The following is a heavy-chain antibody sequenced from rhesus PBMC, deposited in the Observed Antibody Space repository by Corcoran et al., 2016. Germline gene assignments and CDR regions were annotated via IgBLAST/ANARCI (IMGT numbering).Heavy chain of an antibody. CDR1: GGSISDYYY. CDR2: FYGGSGST. Sequence: QVQLQESGPGLVKPSATLSLTCAVYGGSISDYYYWSWIRPPPGKGLEWIGQFYGGSGSTYYNPSLKSRVTVSKDTSKNQFSLKLISVTAADTAVYYCARRDWGDFYWGQGVLVTVSS. V-gene: IGHV4-143*01. CDR3: ARRDWGDFY. D-gene: IGHD3-34*01. J-gene: IGHJ4*01.